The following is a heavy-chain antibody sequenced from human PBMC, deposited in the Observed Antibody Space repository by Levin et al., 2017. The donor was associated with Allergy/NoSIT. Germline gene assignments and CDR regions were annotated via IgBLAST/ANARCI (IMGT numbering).Heavy chain of an antibody. CDR2: IYYSGST. CDR1: GGSISSSSYY. CDR3: GYGYLGAFDI. V-gene: IGHV4-39*01. J-gene: IGHJ3*02. D-gene: IGHD5-18*01. Sequence: SETLSLTCTVSGGSISSSSYYWGWIRQPPGKGLEWIGSIYYSGSTYYNPSLKSRVTISVDTSKNQFSLKLSSVTAADTDVYYCGYGYLGAFDIWGQGTMVTVSS.